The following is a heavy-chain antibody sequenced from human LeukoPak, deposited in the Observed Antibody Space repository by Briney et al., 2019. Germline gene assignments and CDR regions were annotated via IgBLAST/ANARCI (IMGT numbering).Heavy chain of an antibody. J-gene: IGHJ1*01. D-gene: IGHD2-2*01. CDR1: GFTFSSYW. CDR2: INSDGSST. CDR3: ARAGRRVVPAALGT. V-gene: IGHV3-74*01. Sequence: GGSLRLSCAASGFTFSSYWMHWVRQAPGKGLVWVSRINSDGSSTSYADSVKGRFTISRDNAKNTLYLQMNSLRAEDTAVYYCARAGRRVVPAALGTWGQGTLVTVSS.